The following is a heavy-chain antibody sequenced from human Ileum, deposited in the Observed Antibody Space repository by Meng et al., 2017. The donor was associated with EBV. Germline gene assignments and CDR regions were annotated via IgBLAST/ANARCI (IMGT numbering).Heavy chain of an antibody. CDR3: ARHSGYNQGY. Sequence: QGRLQESGPGLVKPSGTLSLICVAFDGSISSSNWWSWVRQPPGKGLEWIGQIYYSGSPSYNPSLKSRVTMSVDKSKNQVSLNLNSVTAADTALYYCARHSGYNQGYWGQGTLVTVSS. J-gene: IGHJ4*02. D-gene: IGHD5-24*01. V-gene: IGHV4-4*02. CDR1: DGSISSSNW. CDR2: IYYSGSP.